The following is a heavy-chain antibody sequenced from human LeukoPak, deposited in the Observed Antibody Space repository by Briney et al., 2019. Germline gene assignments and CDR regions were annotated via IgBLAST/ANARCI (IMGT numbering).Heavy chain of an antibody. J-gene: IGHJ5*02. CDR2: IYHSGST. D-gene: IGHD2-2*02. CDR1: GGSISTYY. Sequence: SETLSLTCTVSGGSISTYYWNWIRQPPGKGLEWIGYIYHSGSTNYNPSLKSRVTISVDTSKNQFSLKLSSVTAADTAVYYCARRFPPGGQYQLLYSLWFDPWGQGTLVTVSS. V-gene: IGHV4-59*12. CDR3: ARRFPPGGQYQLLYSLWFDP.